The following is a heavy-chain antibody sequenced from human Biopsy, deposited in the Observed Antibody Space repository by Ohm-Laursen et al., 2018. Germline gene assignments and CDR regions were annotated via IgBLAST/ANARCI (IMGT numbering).Heavy chain of an antibody. D-gene: IGHD2/OR15-2a*01. Sequence: TLSLTCTLSGYSIIPSGPENWSWIRQPPGQGLQYIWFIYSGGNTNYNPSLRSRVTMSVDTSKNQFSLRLNSVTAADTAVYYCARGMRTTGWPYFDYWGQGILVTVSS. CDR3: ARGMRTTGWPYFDY. CDR1: GYSIIPSGPEN. CDR2: IYSGGNT. V-gene: IGHV4-61*01. J-gene: IGHJ4*02.